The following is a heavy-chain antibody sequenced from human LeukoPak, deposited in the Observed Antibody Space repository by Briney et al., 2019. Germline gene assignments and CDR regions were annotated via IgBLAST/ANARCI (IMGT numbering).Heavy chain of an antibody. J-gene: IGHJ4*02. CDR1: GGSISSYY. CDR2: IYYSGST. CDR3: ARGSSHYDILTGYYVYYFDY. Sequence: SETLSLTCTVSGGSISSYYWSWIRQPPGKGLEWIGYIYYSGSTNYNPSLKSRVTISVDTSKNQFSLKLSSVTAADTAVYYCARGSSHYDILTGYYVYYFDYWGQGTLVTVSS. D-gene: IGHD3-9*01. V-gene: IGHV4-59*12.